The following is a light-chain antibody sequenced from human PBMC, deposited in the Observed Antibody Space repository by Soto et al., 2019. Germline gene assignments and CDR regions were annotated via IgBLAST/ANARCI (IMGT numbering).Light chain of an antibody. CDR2: DAS. CDR1: QSVRRY. J-gene: IGKJ4*01. Sequence: EIVLTQSPATLSLSPGERATLSCRASQSVRRYLAWYQQKPGQAPRLLIYDASNRAPGIPARFSGSGSGTDFTLTISSLEPEDFALYYCQQRSDWPSTFGGGTKLQIK. CDR3: QQRSDWPST. V-gene: IGKV3-11*01.